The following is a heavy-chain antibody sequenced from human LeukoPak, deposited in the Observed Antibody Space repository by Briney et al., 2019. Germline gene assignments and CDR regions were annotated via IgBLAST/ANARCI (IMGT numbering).Heavy chain of an antibody. J-gene: IGHJ4*02. CDR1: GFTFSSYW. V-gene: IGHV3-7*01. CDR2: IKQDGSEK. CDR3: ARDRGFGELLYNGGY. Sequence: GGSLRLSCAASGFTFSSYWMSWVRQAARRGVKGVAKIKQDGSEKYYVDSVKGRFTISRDNAKDSLYLQMNSLRAEDTAVYYCARDRGFGELLYNGGYWGQGTLVTVSS. D-gene: IGHD3-10*01.